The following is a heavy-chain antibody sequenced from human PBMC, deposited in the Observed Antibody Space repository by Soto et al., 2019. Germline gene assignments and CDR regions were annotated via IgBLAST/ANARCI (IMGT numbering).Heavy chain of an antibody. CDR1: GDSISSSHR. Sequence: QVQLQESGPGLVEPSGTLSLTCAVSGDSISSSHRWIWVRQPPGKGLEGIGEIFHSGTTKYNPSLERRVTMSVDKSNNQLSLKLRSVTAADTAVYYCARQLERGDLPEGFEYWGQGTLATVSS. J-gene: IGHJ4*02. D-gene: IGHD1-1*01. CDR2: IFHSGTT. CDR3: ARQLERGDLPEGFEY. V-gene: IGHV4-4*02.